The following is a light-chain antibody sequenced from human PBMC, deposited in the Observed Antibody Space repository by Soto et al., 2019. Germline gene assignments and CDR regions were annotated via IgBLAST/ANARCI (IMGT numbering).Light chain of an antibody. V-gene: IGLV2-14*01. CDR3: SSYTITTTLV. J-gene: IGLJ1*01. CDR2: EVS. Sequence: QSALTQPASVSGSPGQSITISCTGTSSDLGTYNYVSWYQQHPGKAPKLIIYEVSTRPSGVSNRFSGSKSGTTASLTISGLQAEDEADYYCSSYTITTTLVFGPGTKLTVL. CDR1: SSDLGTYNY.